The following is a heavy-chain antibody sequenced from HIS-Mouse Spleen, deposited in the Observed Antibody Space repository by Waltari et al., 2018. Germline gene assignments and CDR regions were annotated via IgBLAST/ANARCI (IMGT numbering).Heavy chain of an antibody. Sequence: EVQLVETGGGLIQPGGSLRLSCAASGFTVSSNDMSWVRQAPGKGLEWVSVIYSGGSTYYADSVKGRFTISRDNSKNTLYPQMNSLRAEDTAVYYCARHYYYGSGSYYFDYWGQGTLVTVSS. V-gene: IGHV3-53*02. CDR3: ARHYYYGSGSYYFDY. D-gene: IGHD3-10*01. J-gene: IGHJ4*02. CDR2: IYSGGST. CDR1: GFTVSSND.